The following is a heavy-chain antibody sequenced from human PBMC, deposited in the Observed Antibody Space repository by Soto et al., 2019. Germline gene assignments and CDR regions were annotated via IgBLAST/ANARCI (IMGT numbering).Heavy chain of an antibody. CDR3: ARGSEATAGTWYFDY. J-gene: IGHJ4*02. D-gene: IGHD6-13*01. V-gene: IGHV4-34*01. CDR1: GRTFSGYY. CDR2: INHRGNT. Sequence: PPETLSPTCALYGRTFSGYYWSWIRQSPEKGLEWIGEINHRGNTKDNPSLKSRVTISVDTSKNQFSLKLSTVTAADTAVYYCARGSEATAGTWYFDYWGQGMLVTVSS.